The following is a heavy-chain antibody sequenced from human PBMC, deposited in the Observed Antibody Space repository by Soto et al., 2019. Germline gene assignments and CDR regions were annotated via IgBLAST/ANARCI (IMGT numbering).Heavy chain of an antibody. CDR3: TSTMVRGIMSYYGMDV. CDR1: GFTFSGSA. J-gene: IGHJ6*02. D-gene: IGHD3-10*01. Sequence: GGSLRLSCAASGFTFSGSAMHWVRQASGKGLEWVGRIRSKANSYAAAYAASVKGRFTISRDDSKNTAYLQMNSLKTEDTAVYYCTSTMVRGIMSYYGMDVWGQGTTVTVSS. V-gene: IGHV3-73*01. CDR2: IRSKANSYAA.